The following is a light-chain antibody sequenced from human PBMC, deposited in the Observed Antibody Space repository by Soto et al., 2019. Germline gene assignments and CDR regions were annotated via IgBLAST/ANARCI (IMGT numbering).Light chain of an antibody. V-gene: IGLV2-11*01. Sequence: QSALTQPRSVSGSPGQSVTISCTGTSSDVGGYNYVSWYQLHPGKAPKLMIYDVTTRPSGVPDRFSGSKSGNTASLTISGLQAEDEADYYCSSHAGSSVVFGTGTKVTVL. CDR1: SSDVGGYNY. CDR3: SSHAGSSVV. J-gene: IGLJ1*01. CDR2: DVT.